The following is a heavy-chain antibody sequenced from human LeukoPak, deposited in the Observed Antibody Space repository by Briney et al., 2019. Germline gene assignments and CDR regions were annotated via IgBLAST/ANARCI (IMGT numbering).Heavy chain of an antibody. V-gene: IGHV4-59*08. CDR3: ARHNARLRGWIGEVDY. D-gene: IGHD3-10*01. J-gene: IGHJ4*02. CDR1: GGSMTTHH. Sequence: SENLSLNCTVSGGSMTTHHWNWLRQPPGKGLEWIGYIYYSGSTNYNLSLKSRVTISVDTSKNQFSLMLSSVTAADTAVYYCARHNARLRGWIGEVDYWGQGTLVTVSS. CDR2: IYYSGST.